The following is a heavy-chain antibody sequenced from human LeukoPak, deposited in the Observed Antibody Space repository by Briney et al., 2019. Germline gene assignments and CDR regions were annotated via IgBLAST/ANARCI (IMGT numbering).Heavy chain of an antibody. CDR2: ISGNGGST. V-gene: IGHV3-23*01. Sequence: GGSLRLSCAASGFSFTNYAMSWVRQAPGKGLDWVSVISGNGGSTHYADSVKGRFTISRDNSKNTLYLQMNSLRAEDTAVYYCAKEVGQLDYWGQGTLVTVSS. J-gene: IGHJ4*02. D-gene: IGHD2-2*01. CDR3: AKEVGQLDY. CDR1: GFSFTNYA.